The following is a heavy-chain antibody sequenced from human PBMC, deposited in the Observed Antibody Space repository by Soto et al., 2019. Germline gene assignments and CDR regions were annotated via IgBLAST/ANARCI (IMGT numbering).Heavy chain of an antibody. V-gene: IGHV1-18*01. J-gene: IGHJ4*02. Sequence: QVQLVQSGAEVKEPGASVKVSCQASGYTLTSYGISWVRQAPGQGLEWMGWISTYNSDTKYAHKFQDRVTMTTDTSTSTAYMELRSLRSDDTAVYYCAREYCSGGSCYGGDYWGQGTLFTVSS. D-gene: IGHD2-15*01. CDR1: GYTLTSYG. CDR3: AREYCSGGSCYGGDY. CDR2: ISTYNSDT.